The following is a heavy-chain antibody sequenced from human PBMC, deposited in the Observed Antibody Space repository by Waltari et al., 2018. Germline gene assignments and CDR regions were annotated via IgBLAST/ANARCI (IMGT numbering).Heavy chain of an antibody. CDR3: ARGRGRYYYGSGSSTRNWFDP. V-gene: IGHV4-34*01. CDR2: INHSGST. CDR1: GGSFSGYY. J-gene: IGHJ5*02. Sequence: QVQLQQWGAGLLKPSETLSLTCAVYGGSFSGYYWSWIRQPPGKGLEWIGEINHSGSTNYNPSLKSGVTISVDTSKNQFSLKLSSVTAADTAVYYCARGRGRYYYGSGSSTRNWFDPWGQGTLVTVSS. D-gene: IGHD3-10*01.